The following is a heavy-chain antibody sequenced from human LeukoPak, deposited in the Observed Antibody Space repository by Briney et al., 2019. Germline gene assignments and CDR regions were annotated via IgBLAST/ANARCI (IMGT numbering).Heavy chain of an antibody. CDR1: GFTFSSYA. D-gene: IGHD2-15*01. Sequence: PGGSLRLSCASSGFTFSSYAMSWVRQAPGKGLEWVSAISGSGGSTYSADSVKGRFTISRDNSKNTLYLQMNSLRAEDTAVYYCAKALCSGGTCYRFDYWGQGTLVTVSS. CDR2: ISGSGGST. J-gene: IGHJ4*02. CDR3: AKALCSGGTCYRFDY. V-gene: IGHV3-23*01.